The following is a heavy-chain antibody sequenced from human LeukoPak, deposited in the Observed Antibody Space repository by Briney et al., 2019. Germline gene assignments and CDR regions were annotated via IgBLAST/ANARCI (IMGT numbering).Heavy chain of an antibody. CDR1: GFTFSSYG. CDR3: ARDRVPWNDSPYYFDY. D-gene: IGHD1-1*01. V-gene: IGHV3-33*01. CDR2: IWYDGSNK. Sequence: GRSLRLSCAASGFTFSSYGMHWVRQAPGKGLEWVAVIWYDGSNKYYADSVKGRFTISRDNSKNTLYLQMNSLRAEGTAVYYCARDRVPWNDSPYYFDYWGQGTLVTVSS. J-gene: IGHJ4*02.